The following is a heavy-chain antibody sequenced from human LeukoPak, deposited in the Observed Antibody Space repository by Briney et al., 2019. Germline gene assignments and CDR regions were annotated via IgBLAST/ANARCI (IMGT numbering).Heavy chain of an antibody. CDR3: ARDRISAAVLDY. V-gene: IGHV1-18*01. Sequence: ASAKVSCKASGYDFITYGSSWVRQAPGQGLEWMGWINPYHGKTKYAQKFQDRVTLTTDTSTTTAHMELRRLSSDDTAIYFCARDRISAAVLDYWGPGTLVTVSS. CDR1: GYDFITYG. CDR2: INPYHGKT. J-gene: IGHJ4*02. D-gene: IGHD6-13*01.